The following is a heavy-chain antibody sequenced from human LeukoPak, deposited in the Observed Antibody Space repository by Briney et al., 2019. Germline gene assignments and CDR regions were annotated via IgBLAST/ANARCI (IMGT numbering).Heavy chain of an antibody. CDR3: ARGPDADGSGPFDY. CDR1: GFTFSSYG. Sequence: GGSLRLSCAASGFTFSSYGMHWVRQAPGKGLEWVAVIWYDGSNKYYADSVKGRFTISRDNSKNTLYLQMNSLRAEDTAVYYCARGPDADGSGPFDYWGQGTLVTVSS. CDR2: IWYDGSNK. V-gene: IGHV3-33*01. D-gene: IGHD3-10*01. J-gene: IGHJ4*02.